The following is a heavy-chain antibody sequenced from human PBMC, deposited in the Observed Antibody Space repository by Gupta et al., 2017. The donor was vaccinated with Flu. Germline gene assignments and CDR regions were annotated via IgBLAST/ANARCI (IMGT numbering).Heavy chain of an antibody. V-gene: IGHV3-30*18. CDR1: GFTFRSFG. D-gene: IGHD1-26*01. CDR2: ISYDGRNT. Sequence: QVEMLESGGDVVQPGRSLRLSCAASGFTFRSFGMHWVRQAPGKGLEWVAVISYDGRNTYYADSVKGRFTISRDNSKNTLYLQMNSLTSEDAALYYCVKDRDALYYDIKGYGRNWLDAWGQGTLVTISS. CDR3: VKDRDALYYDIKGYGRNWLDA. J-gene: IGHJ5*02.